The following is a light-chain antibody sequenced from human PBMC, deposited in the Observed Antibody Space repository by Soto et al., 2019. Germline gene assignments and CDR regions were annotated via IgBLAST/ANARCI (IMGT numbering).Light chain of an antibody. J-gene: IGKJ1*01. V-gene: IGKV1-5*03. CDR3: QQYNSYSWT. Sequence: DIQMTQSPSTLSASVGDRATITCGASQSISSWLAWYQQKPGKAPKLLIYKASSLESGVPARFSGSGSETEFTLTISSLQPDDFATYYCQQYNSYSWTFGQGTKVDIK. CDR1: QSISSW. CDR2: KAS.